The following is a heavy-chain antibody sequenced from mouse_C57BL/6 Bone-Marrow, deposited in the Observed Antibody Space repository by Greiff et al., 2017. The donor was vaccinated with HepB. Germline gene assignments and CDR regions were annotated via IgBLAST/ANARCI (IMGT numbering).Heavy chain of an antibody. Sequence: EVKLMESGEGLVKPGGSLKLSCAASGFTFSSYAMSWVRQTPEKRLEWVAYISSGGDYIYYADTVKGRFTISRDNARNTLYLQMSSLKSEDTAMYYCTRYDGYLYAMDYWGQGTSVTVSS. CDR2: ISSGGDYI. CDR3: TRYDGYLYAMDY. V-gene: IGHV5-9-1*02. CDR1: GFTFSSYA. D-gene: IGHD2-3*01. J-gene: IGHJ4*01.